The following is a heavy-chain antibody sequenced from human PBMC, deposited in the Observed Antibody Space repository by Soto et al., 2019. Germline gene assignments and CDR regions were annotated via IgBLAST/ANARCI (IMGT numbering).Heavy chain of an antibody. CDR3: ARTVYP. Sequence: QVQLQQAGPGLVKPSQTLFLTCTVSGGAITSGGYYWSWIRQHPGKLLEWIGYSYYSGSTYYNPSLKSRVTISVDPAKSQSPLKLSSVTAADTAVYYCARTVYPWGQGTLVTVSA. CDR2: SYYSGST. J-gene: IGHJ5*02. CDR1: GGAITSGGYY. V-gene: IGHV4-31*03.